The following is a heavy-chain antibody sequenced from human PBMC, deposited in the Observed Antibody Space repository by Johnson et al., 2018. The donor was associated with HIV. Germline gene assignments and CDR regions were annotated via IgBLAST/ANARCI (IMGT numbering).Heavy chain of an antibody. J-gene: IGHJ3*02. CDR1: GFTFSSYA. CDR2: ISGSGGST. V-gene: IGHV3-23*04. CDR3: ARRGNYLADAFDI. D-gene: IGHD1-7*01. Sequence: VQLVESGGGLVQPGGSLRLSCSASGFTFSSYAMSWVRQAPGKGLEWVSAISGSGGSTFYADSVKGRFTISRDNSKSTLYLQMNSLRAEDTAVYYCARRGNYLADAFDIWGQGTIVTVSS.